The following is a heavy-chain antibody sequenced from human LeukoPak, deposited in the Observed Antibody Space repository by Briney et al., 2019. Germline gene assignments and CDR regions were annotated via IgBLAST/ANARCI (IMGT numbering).Heavy chain of an antibody. Sequence: SETLSLTCTVSGDFMSDYYWSWIRQPPGKGLEWIGYIYYSGSTDYNPSLKSRVTISVDTSKNQFSLRLSSVTAADTAIYYCGRVRGGVDYWGQGILVTVSS. CDR2: IYYSGST. J-gene: IGHJ4*02. CDR1: GDFMSDYY. V-gene: IGHV4-59*13. D-gene: IGHD3-10*01. CDR3: GRVRGGVDY.